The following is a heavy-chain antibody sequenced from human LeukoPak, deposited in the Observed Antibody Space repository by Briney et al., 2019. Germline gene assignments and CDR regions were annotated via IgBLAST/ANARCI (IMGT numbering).Heavy chain of an antibody. D-gene: IGHD1-26*01. V-gene: IGHV1-18*01. CDR1: GYTFTSYG. Sequence: AXVKXSXXAXGYTFTSYGISWVRQAPGQGLEWMGWISAYNGNTNYAQKLQGRVTMTTDTSTSTAYMELRSLRSDDTDVYYCAKPRPGGSTEPFDSWGQGTLVTVSS. CDR3: AKPRPGGSTEPFDS. CDR2: ISAYNGNT. J-gene: IGHJ4*02.